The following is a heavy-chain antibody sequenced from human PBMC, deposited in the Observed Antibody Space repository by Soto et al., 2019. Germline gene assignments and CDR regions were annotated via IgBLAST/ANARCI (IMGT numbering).Heavy chain of an antibody. Sequence: EVQLVESGGGLVQPGGSLRLSCAASGFTFSSYWMSWVRQAPGKGLEWVANIKQDGSEKYYVDSVKGRFTISRDNAKNSLYLQMNSLRAEDMAVYYCARDTGGDYVDYQTALPKGRYWYFDLWGRGTLVTVSS. CDR1: GFTFSSYW. CDR3: ARDTGGDYVDYQTALPKGRYWYFDL. V-gene: IGHV3-7*01. J-gene: IGHJ2*01. CDR2: IKQDGSEK. D-gene: IGHD4-17*01.